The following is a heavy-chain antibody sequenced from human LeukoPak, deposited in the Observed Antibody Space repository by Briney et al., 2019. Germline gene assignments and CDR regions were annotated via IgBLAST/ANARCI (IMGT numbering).Heavy chain of an antibody. V-gene: IGHV3-21*01. CDR3: ARDLSSGGSGNDY. J-gene: IGHJ4*02. CDR2: ISSSSSYI. D-gene: IGHD3-10*01. CDR1: GFTFSSYS. Sequence: GGSLRLSCAASGFTFSSYSMNWVRQAPGKGLEWVSSISSSSSYIYYADSVKGRFTISRDDAKSSLYLQMNSLRAEDTAVYYCARDLSSGGSGNDYWGQGTLVTVSS.